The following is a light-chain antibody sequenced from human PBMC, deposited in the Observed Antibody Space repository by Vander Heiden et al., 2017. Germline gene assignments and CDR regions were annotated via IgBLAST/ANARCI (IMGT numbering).Light chain of an antibody. CDR2: VDN. V-gene: IGLV3-21*02. Sequence: SYVLTQLPSASVLPGQTARIPGGGNNIATRSLHWYRQKPGQAPVVVYVDNGWPSGSPERFSGSTSGNTATLTISRVEAGDEADYYCQVWGVSSDHPVVFGGGTKLTVL. CDR1: NIATRS. CDR3: QVWGVSSDHPVV. J-gene: IGLJ2*01.